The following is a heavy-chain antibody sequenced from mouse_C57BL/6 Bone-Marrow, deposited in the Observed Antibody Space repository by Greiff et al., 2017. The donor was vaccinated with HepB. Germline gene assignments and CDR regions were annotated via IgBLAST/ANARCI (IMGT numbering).Heavy chain of an antibody. CDR3: TDYYGSSHPMDY. CDR1: GYTFTDYE. D-gene: IGHD1-1*01. Sequence: VQLQQSGAELVRPGASVTLSCKASGYTFTDYEVHWVKQTPVHGLEWIGAIDPETGGTAYNQKFKGKAILTADKSSSTAYMELRSLTSEDSAVYYCTDYYGSSHPMDYWGQGTSVTVSS. J-gene: IGHJ4*01. V-gene: IGHV1-15*01. CDR2: IDPETGGT.